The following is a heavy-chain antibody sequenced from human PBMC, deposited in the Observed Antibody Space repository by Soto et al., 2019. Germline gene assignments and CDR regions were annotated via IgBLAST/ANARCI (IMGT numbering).Heavy chain of an antibody. CDR2: GIPIFGTA. V-gene: IGHV1-69*13. Sequence: SVKFSCKASGGTFSSYAISWVRQAPGQGVEWMGGGIPIFGTANYAQKYQGRVTITADESTSTAYIELSSLRYEDTAVYYWARKTMLHWFDTWGQGILATVSP. J-gene: IGHJ5*02. CDR3: ARKTMLHWFDT. CDR1: GGTFSSYA. D-gene: IGHD2-8*01.